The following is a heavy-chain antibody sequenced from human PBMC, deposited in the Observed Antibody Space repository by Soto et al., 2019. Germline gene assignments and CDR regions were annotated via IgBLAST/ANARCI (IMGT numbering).Heavy chain of an antibody. D-gene: IGHD3-22*01. CDR3: ARDLGYYDSSGYEYFDL. J-gene: IGHJ2*01. CDR2: ISAYNGNT. V-gene: IGHV1-18*01. CDR1: GYTFTSYG. Sequence: QVQLVQSGAEVKKPGASVKVSCKASGYTFTSYGISWVRQAPGQGLEWMGWISAYNGNTNYAQKLQGRVTMTTDTSTSTAYMALRSLRSDDTAVYYCARDLGYYDSSGYEYFDLWGRGTLVTVSS.